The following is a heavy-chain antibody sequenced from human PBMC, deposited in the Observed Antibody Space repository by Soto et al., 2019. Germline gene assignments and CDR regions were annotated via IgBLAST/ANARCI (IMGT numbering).Heavy chain of an antibody. V-gene: IGHV1-69*06. CDR1: GGTFSSYA. D-gene: IGHD5-18*01. CDR2: IIPIFGTA. J-gene: IGHJ4*02. CDR3: ATVKGPPQKVMGNTAMSLFFDY. Sequence: SVKVSCKASGGTFSSYAISWVRQAPGQGLEWMGGIIPIFGTANYAQKIQGRVTMTEDTSTDTAYMELSSLRSEDTAVYYCATVKGPPQKVMGNTAMSLFFDYWGQGTLVTVSS.